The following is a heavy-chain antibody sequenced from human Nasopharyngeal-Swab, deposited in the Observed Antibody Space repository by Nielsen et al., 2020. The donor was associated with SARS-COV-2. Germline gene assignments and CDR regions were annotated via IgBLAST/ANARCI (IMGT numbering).Heavy chain of an antibody. CDR2: IKSKTDGERI. J-gene: IGHJ4*02. V-gene: IGHV3-15*01. CDR3: ITEYSYDFELYH. Sequence: WIRQPPGKGLEWVGRIKSKTDGERIDYAAPVKGRFTISRDDSKNRLYLQMTSLKIEDTAVYYCITEYSYDFELYHCGLGTLVTVSS. D-gene: IGHD3/OR15-3a*01.